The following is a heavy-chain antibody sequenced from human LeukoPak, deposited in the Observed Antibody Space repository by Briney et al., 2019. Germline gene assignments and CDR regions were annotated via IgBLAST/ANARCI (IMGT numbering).Heavy chain of an antibody. J-gene: IGHJ3*02. CDR1: GYTFTSYG. Sequence: ASVKVSCKASGYTFTSYGISWVRQAPGQGLEWMGWISAYNGNTNYAQKLQGRVTMTTDTSTSTAYMELRSLRSDDTAVYYCARMYSSSWYGAFDIWGQGTMVTVSS. D-gene: IGHD6-13*01. CDR3: ARMYSSSWYGAFDI. CDR2: ISAYNGNT. V-gene: IGHV1-18*01.